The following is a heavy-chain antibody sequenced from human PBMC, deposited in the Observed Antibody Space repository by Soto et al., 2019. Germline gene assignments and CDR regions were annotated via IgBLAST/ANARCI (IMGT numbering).Heavy chain of an antibody. CDR2: IGAYNGNT. J-gene: IGHJ6*03. Sequence: QVQLVQSGAEVKKPGASVKVSCKASGYTFTSYGISWVRQAPGQGLEWMGWIGAYNGNTNYAQKLQGRVTMTTDTSTSTAYMELRSLRSDDTAVYYCARDLGGGVVVPAAMLGYYYYYMDVWGKGTTVTVSS. D-gene: IGHD2-2*01. CDR1: GYTFTSYG. CDR3: ARDLGGGVVVPAAMLGYYYYYMDV. V-gene: IGHV1-18*01.